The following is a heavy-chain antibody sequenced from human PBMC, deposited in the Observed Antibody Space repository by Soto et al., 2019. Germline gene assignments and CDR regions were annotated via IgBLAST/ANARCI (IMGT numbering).Heavy chain of an antibody. V-gene: IGHV3-64*01. CDR1: GFTLSGYA. Sequence: EVQLAESGGGLAQPGGSLRLYCAASGFTLSGYAMDWVRQAPGKGLEYVSGISSNGVGTYYANSVQGRFTISRDNSENTVYLQMGSLRPEDMAAYYCARRARPDFYYMDVWGKGTTVTVSS. CDR2: ISSNGVGT. CDR3: ARRARPDFYYMDV. D-gene: IGHD6-6*01. J-gene: IGHJ6*03.